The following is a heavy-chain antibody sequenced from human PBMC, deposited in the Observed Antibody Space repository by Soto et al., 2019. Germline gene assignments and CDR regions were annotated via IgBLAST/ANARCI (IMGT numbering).Heavy chain of an antibody. CDR2: INAGNGNT. V-gene: IGHV1-3*01. Sequence: QVQLVQSGAEVKKPGASVKVSCKASGYTFTSYAMHWVRQAPGQRLEWMGWINAGNGNTKYSQKFQGRVTITRDTAASTAYMELSSLRSEDTAVYYCARDQLELRGVYYYDGMDVWGQGTTVTVSS. J-gene: IGHJ6*02. CDR1: GYTFTSYA. CDR3: ARDQLELRGVYYYDGMDV. D-gene: IGHD1-7*01.